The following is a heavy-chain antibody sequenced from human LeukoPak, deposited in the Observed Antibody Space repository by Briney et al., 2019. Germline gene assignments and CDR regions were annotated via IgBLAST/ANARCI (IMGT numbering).Heavy chain of an antibody. V-gene: IGHV4-34*01. CDR2: INHSGST. Sequence: SETLSLTCAVYGGSFSGYYWSWIRQPPGKGLEWIGEINHSGSTNYNPSPKSRVTISVDTSKNQFSLKLSSVTAADTAVYYCARGPKDQSDSSSLPFDYWGEGTLVTVSS. CDR3: ARGPKDQSDSSSLPFDY. CDR1: GGSFSGYY. D-gene: IGHD6-6*01. J-gene: IGHJ4*02.